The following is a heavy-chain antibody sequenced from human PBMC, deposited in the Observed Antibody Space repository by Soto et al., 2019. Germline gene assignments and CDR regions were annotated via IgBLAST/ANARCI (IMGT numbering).Heavy chain of an antibody. D-gene: IGHD5-18*01. J-gene: IGHJ4*02. V-gene: IGHV1-69*02. CDR1: GGTFSSYT. CDR3: ARVSMKSYGYGAPFDY. Sequence: GASVKVSCKASGGTFSSYTISWVRQAPGQGLEWMGRIIPILGIANYAQKFQGRVTITADKSTSTAYMELSSLRSEDTAVYYCARVSMKSYGYGAPFDYWGQGTLVTVSS. CDR2: IIPILGIA.